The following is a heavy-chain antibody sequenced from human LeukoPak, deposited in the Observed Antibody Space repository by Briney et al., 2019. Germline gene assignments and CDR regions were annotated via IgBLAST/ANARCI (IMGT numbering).Heavy chain of an antibody. CDR1: TFIFSDYY. D-gene: IGHD3-10*01. J-gene: IGHJ5*01. V-gene: IGHV3-11*01. CDR3: ARGGENWFDS. CDR2: ISSSGGTV. Sequence: GGSLRLSCEASTFIFSDYYMTWVRQAPGKGLEWISYISSSGGTVYYADSAKGRFTVSGDNGKNSLYLHMSNVRVEDTAVYYCARGGENWFDSWGQGTLVTVSS.